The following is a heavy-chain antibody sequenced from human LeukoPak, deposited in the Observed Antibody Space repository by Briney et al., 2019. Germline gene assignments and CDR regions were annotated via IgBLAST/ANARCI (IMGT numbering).Heavy chain of an antibody. CDR1: GGSISSYY. CDR3: ARFRTDDTSGYYGGSFDY. V-gene: IGHV4-4*07. Sequence: SETLSLTCTVSGGSISSYYWSWIWQPAGKGLEWIGRIYTSGSTNYNPSLKSRVTMSVDTSKNQFSLKLSSVTAADTAVYYCARFRTDDTSGYYGGSFDYWGQGTLVTVSS. D-gene: IGHD3-22*01. J-gene: IGHJ4*02. CDR2: IYTSGST.